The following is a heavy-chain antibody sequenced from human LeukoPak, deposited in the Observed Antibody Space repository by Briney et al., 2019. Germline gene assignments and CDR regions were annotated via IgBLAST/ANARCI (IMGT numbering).Heavy chain of an antibody. CDR2: INPNSGGT. D-gene: IGHD3-10*01. CDR3: ARLRTMVRGANDAFDI. V-gene: IGHV1-2*02. J-gene: IGHJ3*02. CDR1: GYTFTGYY. Sequence: ASVKVSCKASGYTFTGYYMHWVRQAPGQGLEWMGWINPNSGGTNYAQKFQGRVTMTRDTSISTAYMELSRLRSDDTAVYYCARLRTMVRGANDAFDIWGQGTMVTVSS.